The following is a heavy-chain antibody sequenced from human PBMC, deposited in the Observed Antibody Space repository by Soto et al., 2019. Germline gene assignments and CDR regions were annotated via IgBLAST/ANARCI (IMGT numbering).Heavy chain of an antibody. D-gene: IGHD3-16*01. CDR1: GGSISSSSYY. CDR2: MYYSVST. V-gene: IGHV4-39*01. J-gene: IGHJ4*02. Sequence: QLQLQESGPGLVKPSETLSLTCTVSGGSISSSSYYWGWIRQPPGKGLGWIGSMYYSVSTYFNPSLKSRVTISVDTSKNKCSLKVNSVTAADTAVYYCASRGNGKHYFDYWGQGTLVTVSS. CDR3: ASRGNGKHYFDY.